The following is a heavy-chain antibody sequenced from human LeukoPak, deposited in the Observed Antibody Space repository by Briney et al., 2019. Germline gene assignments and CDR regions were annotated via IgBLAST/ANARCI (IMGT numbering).Heavy chain of an antibody. J-gene: IGHJ4*02. CDR3: GRGPPPGPQLTPFDY. V-gene: IGHV4-59*01. CDR1: GGSISSYY. D-gene: IGHD1-1*01. CDR2: IYYSGST. Sequence: SETLSLTCTVSGGSISSYYWSWIRQPPGKGLEWLGYIYYSGSTNYNPSLKSRVTISVDTSKNQFSLKLSSVTAADTAVYYCGRGPPPGPQLTPFDYWGQGTLVTVSS.